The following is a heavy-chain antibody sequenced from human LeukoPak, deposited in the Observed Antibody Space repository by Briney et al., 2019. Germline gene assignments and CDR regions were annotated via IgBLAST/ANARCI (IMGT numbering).Heavy chain of an antibody. CDR1: GFTFSSIG. CDR2: ISYDGSIK. CDR3: AKDRFSYGYYFDY. D-gene: IGHD4-17*01. J-gene: IGHJ4*02. V-gene: IGHV3-30*18. Sequence: GGSLRLSCAASGFTFSSIGMHWVRQAPGKGLEWVAVISYDGSIKYYADSVKGRFTISRDNSKNTLYLQMDSLRAEDTAVYYSAKDRFSYGYYFDYWGQGTLVTVSS.